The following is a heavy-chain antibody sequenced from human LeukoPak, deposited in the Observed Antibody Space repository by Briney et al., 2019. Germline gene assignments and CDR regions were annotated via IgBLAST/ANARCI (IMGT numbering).Heavy chain of an antibody. V-gene: IGHV4-38-2*02. CDR3: ARAALYYGSANYYYYYMDV. CDR1: GYSISSGYY. CDR2: IYHSGST. J-gene: IGHJ6*03. Sequence: SETLSLTCTVSGYSISSGYYWGWIRQPPGKGLEWIGSIYHSGSTYYNPSLKSRVTMSVDTSKNQFSLKLSSVAAADTAVYYCARAALYYGSANYYYYYMDVWGKGTTVTISS. D-gene: IGHD3-10*01.